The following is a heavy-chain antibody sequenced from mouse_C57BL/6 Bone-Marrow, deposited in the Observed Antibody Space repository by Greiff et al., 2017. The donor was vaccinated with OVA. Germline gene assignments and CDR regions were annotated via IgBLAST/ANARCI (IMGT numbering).Heavy chain of an antibody. CDR2: IRSKSSNYAT. V-gene: IGHV10-3*01. D-gene: IGHD2-4*01. CDR3: VRMGHYDYGFGY. CDR1: GFTFTTYA. Sequence: EVQLVESGGGLVQPKGSLKLSCAASGFTFTTYAMHWVRQPPGKGLEWVARIRSKSSNYATYYADSVKDRFTISRDDSQSMLYLQMNNLKTEDAAMYYCVRMGHYDYGFGYWGQGTLVTVAA. J-gene: IGHJ3*01.